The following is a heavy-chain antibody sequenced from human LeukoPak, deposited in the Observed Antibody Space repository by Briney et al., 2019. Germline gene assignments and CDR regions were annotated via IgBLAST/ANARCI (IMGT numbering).Heavy chain of an antibody. V-gene: IGHV4-59*01. J-gene: IGHJ6*02. CDR2: IYYSGST. Sequence: SETLSLTCTVSGGSISSYYWSWIQQPPGKGLEWIGYIYYSGSTNYNPSLKSRVTISVDTSKNQFSLKLSSVTAADTAVYYCARDRVYYYDSSGFIEEYYYGMDVWGQGTTVTVSS. CDR3: ARDRVYYYDSSGFIEEYYYGMDV. CDR1: GGSISSYY. D-gene: IGHD3-22*01.